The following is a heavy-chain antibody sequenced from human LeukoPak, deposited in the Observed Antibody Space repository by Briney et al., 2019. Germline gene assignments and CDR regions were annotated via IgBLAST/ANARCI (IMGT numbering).Heavy chain of an antibody. V-gene: IGHV3-21*01. CDR1: GFTFSSYS. CDR2: IRSSSSYI. J-gene: IGHJ5*02. Sequence: PGGSLRLSCAASGFTFSSYSMNWVRQAPGKGLEWVSSIRSSSSYIYYADSVKGRFTISRDNAKNSLYLQMNSLRAEDTAVYYCARGQYSSSWCAAWFDPWGQGTLVTVSS. D-gene: IGHD6-13*01. CDR3: ARGQYSSSWCAAWFDP.